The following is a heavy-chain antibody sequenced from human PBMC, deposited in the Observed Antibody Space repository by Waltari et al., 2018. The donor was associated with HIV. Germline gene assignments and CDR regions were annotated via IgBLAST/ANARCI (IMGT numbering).Heavy chain of an antibody. CDR2: IYYSGST. V-gene: IGHV4-39*01. D-gene: IGHD2-2*01. CDR1: GGSISSSSYY. J-gene: IGHJ6*02. Sequence: QLQLQESGPGLVKPSETLSLTCTVSGGSISSSSYYWGWIRQPPGKGLEWIGSIYYSGSTYYNPSLKSRVTISVDTSKNQFSLKLSSVTAADTAVYYCARYRLGKPEIYYYYGMDVWGQGTTVTVSS. CDR3: ARYRLGKPEIYYYYGMDV.